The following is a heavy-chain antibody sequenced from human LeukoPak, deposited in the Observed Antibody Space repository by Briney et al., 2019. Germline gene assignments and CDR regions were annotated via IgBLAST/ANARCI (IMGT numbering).Heavy chain of an antibody. Sequence: PSETLSLTCTVSGGPVSTGTYYWSWIRQPPGKGLEWVGYIYYGGSTNYDPPLSSRVTMSVDTSKNQFSLKLTPVTAADTAVYFCARGRFDSSGAGDYFDHWGQGTLVTVSS. CDR3: ARGRFDSSGAGDYFDH. J-gene: IGHJ4*02. V-gene: IGHV4-61*01. CDR2: IYYGGST. D-gene: IGHD3-22*01. CDR1: GGPVSTGTYY.